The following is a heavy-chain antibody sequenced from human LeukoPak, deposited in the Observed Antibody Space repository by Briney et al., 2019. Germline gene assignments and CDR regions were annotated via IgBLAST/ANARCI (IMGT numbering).Heavy chain of an antibody. J-gene: IGHJ2*01. CDR3: ARDRRPWYFDL. D-gene: IGHD6-6*01. CDR2: ITGGGDIT. CDR1: GFTFSSYA. Sequence: GGSLRLSCAASGFTFSSYAMSWVRQAPGKGLGWVSTITGGGDITKYADSVKGRFTISRDDPKNTLYLQMNGLRADDTAVYYCARDRRPWYFDLWGRGTLVTVSS. V-gene: IGHV3-23*01.